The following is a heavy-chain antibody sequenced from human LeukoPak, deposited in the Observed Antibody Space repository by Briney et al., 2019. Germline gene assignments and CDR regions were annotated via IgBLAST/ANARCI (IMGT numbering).Heavy chain of an antibody. Sequence: SETLSLTCAVYGGSPSGYFWTWIRQPPGKGPEWIEEMSQSGSTNSNPSLKSRVTVSVDTSKNQLSLKLSSVTAADTAVYYCARYLGGGIFDLWGQGTVVTVSA. D-gene: IGHD3-16*01. CDR3: ARYLGGGIFDL. V-gene: IGHV4-34*01. J-gene: IGHJ3*01. CDR2: MSQSGST. CDR1: GGSPSGYF.